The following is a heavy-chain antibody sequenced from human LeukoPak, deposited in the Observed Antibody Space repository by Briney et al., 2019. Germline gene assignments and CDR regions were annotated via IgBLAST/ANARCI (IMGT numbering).Heavy chain of an antibody. CDR3: ARGYSSNWYYFDY. V-gene: IGHV4-59*08. Sequence: SETLSLTCTVSGVSISTFYWSWIRQLPGKGLEWIGYIYYTGSTNYNPSLKSRVTISVDTSKNHFSLKLSSVTAADTAVYYCARGYSSNWYYFDYWGQGTLVTVSS. J-gene: IGHJ4*02. CDR1: GVSISTFY. D-gene: IGHD6-13*01. CDR2: IYYTGST.